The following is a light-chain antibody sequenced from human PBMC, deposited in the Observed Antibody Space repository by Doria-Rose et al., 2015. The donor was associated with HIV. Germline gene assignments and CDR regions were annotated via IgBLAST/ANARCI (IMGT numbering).Light chain of an antibody. V-gene: IGKV4-1*01. CDR1: QSLLYTSKNY. CDR3: QQYYDTPS. Sequence: DIQVTQSPESLGMSLGERATLNCKSNQSLLYTSKNYLAWYQQKPGQPPKLLIYWASTRQSGVPAQFSGSGSGTEFTLTISSLEAEDVAVYYCQQYYDTPSFGPGTTVDIK. CDR2: WAS. J-gene: IGKJ3*01.